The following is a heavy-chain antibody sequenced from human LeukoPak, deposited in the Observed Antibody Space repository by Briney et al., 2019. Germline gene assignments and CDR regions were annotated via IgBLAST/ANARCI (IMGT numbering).Heavy chain of an antibody. V-gene: IGHV4-61*01. CDR2: IYYSGST. Sequence: PSETLSLTCTVSGGSVSSGSYYWSWIRQPPGKGLEWIVYIYYSGSTNYNPSLKSRVTISVDTSKNQFSLKLSSVTAADTAVYYCARFNSFAGSNWDTQFDYWGQGTLVTVSS. D-gene: IGHD1-1*01. J-gene: IGHJ4*02. CDR3: ARFNSFAGSNWDTQFDY. CDR1: GGSVSSGSYY.